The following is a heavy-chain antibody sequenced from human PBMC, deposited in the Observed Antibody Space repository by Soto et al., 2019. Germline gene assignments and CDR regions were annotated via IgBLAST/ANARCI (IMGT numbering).Heavy chain of an antibody. V-gene: IGHV4-59*02. D-gene: IGHD3-22*01. CDR2: MYFGGSF. CDR3: ARSYYVTTGFAVDP. J-gene: IGHJ5*02. Sequence: SETLSLTCTVSGASVSTGYWSWIRQPPGKGLEWIGFMYFGGSFNYNPSLTSRVTISVDTSKNQFSLKVTSVTAADTAVYYCARSYYVTTGFAVDPWGQGTLVTVSS. CDR1: GASVSTGY.